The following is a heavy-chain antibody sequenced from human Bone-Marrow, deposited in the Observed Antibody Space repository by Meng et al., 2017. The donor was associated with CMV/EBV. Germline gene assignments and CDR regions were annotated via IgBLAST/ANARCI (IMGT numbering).Heavy chain of an antibody. CDR1: GGSISSGDYY. D-gene: IGHD3-3*01. Sequence: SETLSLTCTVSGGSISSGDYYWSWIRQPPGKGLEWIGYIYYSGSTYYNPSLKSRVTMSVDTSKNQFSLKLTSVTAADTALYYCARIPLKFLEPFDYWGQGTLVTVSS. CDR2: IYYSGST. V-gene: IGHV4-30-4*08. CDR3: ARIPLKFLEPFDY. J-gene: IGHJ4*02.